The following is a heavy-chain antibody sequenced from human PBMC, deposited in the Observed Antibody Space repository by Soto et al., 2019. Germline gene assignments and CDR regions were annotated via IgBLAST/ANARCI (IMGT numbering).Heavy chain of an antibody. V-gene: IGHV3-33*01. D-gene: IGHD3-3*01. Sequence: PGGSLRLSCAASGFTFSSYGMHWVRQAPGKGLEWVAVIWYDGSNKYYADSVKGRFTISRDNSKNTLYLQMNSLRAEDTAVYYCARDGFLGGGYYYYGMDVRGQGTPVTVSS. CDR3: ARDGFLGGGYYYYGMDV. CDR2: IWYDGSNK. CDR1: GFTFSSYG. J-gene: IGHJ6*02.